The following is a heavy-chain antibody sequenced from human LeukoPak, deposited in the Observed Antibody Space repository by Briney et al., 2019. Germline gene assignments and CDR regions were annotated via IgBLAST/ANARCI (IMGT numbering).Heavy chain of an antibody. V-gene: IGHV3-11*01. CDR2: ISSSGSTI. Sequence: PGGSLRLSCAASGFTFSDYYMSWIRQAPGKGLEWVSYISSSGSTIYYADSVKGRFTISRDNAKNSLYLQMNSLRAEDTAVYYCARDRLKNIAVADFDYWGQGTLVTVSS. CDR1: GFTFSDYY. J-gene: IGHJ4*02. D-gene: IGHD6-19*01. CDR3: ARDRLKNIAVADFDY.